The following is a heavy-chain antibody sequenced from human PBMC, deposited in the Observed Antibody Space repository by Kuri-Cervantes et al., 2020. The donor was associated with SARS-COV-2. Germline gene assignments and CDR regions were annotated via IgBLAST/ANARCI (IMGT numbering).Heavy chain of an antibody. V-gene: IGHV1-2*02. D-gene: IGHD2-15*01. Sequence: ASVKVSCKASGYTFTGYYMHWVRQAPGQGLEWMGWINPNSGGTNYAQKFQGRVTMTRDTSISTASMELRSLRSDDTAVYYCARVLICGGSCYAFDIWGQGTMVTVSS. J-gene: IGHJ3*02. CDR1: GYTFTGYY. CDR2: INPNSGGT. CDR3: ARVLICGGSCYAFDI.